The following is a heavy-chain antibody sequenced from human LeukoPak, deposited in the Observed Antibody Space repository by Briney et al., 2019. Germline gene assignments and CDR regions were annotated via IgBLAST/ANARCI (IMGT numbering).Heavy chain of an antibody. CDR2: IKQDGSER. D-gene: IGHD3-10*01. Sequence: QPGGSLRLSCAASGFTFSGFSMSWVRQSPTKGLEWVANIKQDGSERYYVDPVKGRFTISRDNAKNSLSLQMNNLRVEDTAVYYCARAGSHWHYVYWGQGTVVTVSS. J-gene: IGHJ4*02. CDR1: GFTFSGFS. V-gene: IGHV3-7*01. CDR3: ARAGSHWHYVY.